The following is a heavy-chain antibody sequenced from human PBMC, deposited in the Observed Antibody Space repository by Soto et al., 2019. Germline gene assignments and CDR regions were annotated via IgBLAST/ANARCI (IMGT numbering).Heavy chain of an antibody. CDR1: GYTFTGYY. Sequence: QVQLVQSGTEVKRPGDSVKVSCKASGYTFTGYYVHWVRQAPGQGLEWMGWINPNSGDTYLAQRFQGRVTMNRDTSIGTAYMELRGLTSDDTAEYYCSKGGAIVAAGTRVYLYNAMDGWGQGTTGTVSS. V-gene: IGHV1-2*02. CDR3: SKGGAIVAAGTRVYLYNAMDG. D-gene: IGHD1-26*01. J-gene: IGHJ6*02. CDR2: INPNSGDT.